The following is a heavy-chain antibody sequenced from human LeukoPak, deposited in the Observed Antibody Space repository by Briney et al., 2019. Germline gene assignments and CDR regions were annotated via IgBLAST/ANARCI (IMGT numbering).Heavy chain of an antibody. V-gene: IGHV3-21*01. J-gene: IGHJ4*02. CDR2: ISSSSSSI. D-gene: IGHD3-22*01. Sequence: SGGSLRLSCAASGFTFSSYSMNWFRQAPGKGLEWVSFISSSSSSINYADSVKGRFTISRDNAKNSLYLQMNSLRAEDTAVYYCARDRDGTAYYPLDFRGQGTLVTVSS. CDR1: GFTFSSYS. CDR3: ARDRDGTAYYPLDF.